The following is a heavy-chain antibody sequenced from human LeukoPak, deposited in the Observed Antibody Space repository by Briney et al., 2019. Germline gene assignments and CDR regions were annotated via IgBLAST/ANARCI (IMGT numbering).Heavy chain of an antibody. CDR3: ARSIAVAGLPHYYYYMDV. Sequence: ASVKVSCKASGYTFTGYYMHWVRQAPGQGLEWMGWFNPNSGRTNYAQNSQGRVTMTRDTSISTAYMELSRLRSDDTAVYYCARSIAVAGLPHYYYYMDVWGKGATVTVSS. J-gene: IGHJ6*03. D-gene: IGHD6-19*01. V-gene: IGHV1-2*02. CDR1: GYTFTGYY. CDR2: FNPNSGRT.